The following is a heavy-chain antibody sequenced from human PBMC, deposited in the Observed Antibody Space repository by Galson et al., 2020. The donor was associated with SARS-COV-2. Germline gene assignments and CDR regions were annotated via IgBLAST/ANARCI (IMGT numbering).Heavy chain of an antibody. J-gene: IGHJ4*02. CDR1: GGSISSSSYY. V-gene: IGHV4-39*01. CDR3: ARHNDILTGYPIHYFDY. D-gene: IGHD3-9*01. Sequence: ETLSLTCTVSGGSISSSSYYWGWIRQPPGKGLEWIGSIYYSGSTYYHPSLQSRITISVDTSKNQFSLKLSSVTAADTAVYYCARHNDILTGYPIHYFDYWGQGTLVTGSS. CDR2: IYYSGST.